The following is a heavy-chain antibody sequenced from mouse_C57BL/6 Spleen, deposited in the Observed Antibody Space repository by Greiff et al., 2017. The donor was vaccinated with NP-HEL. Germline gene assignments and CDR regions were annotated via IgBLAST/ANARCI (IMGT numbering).Heavy chain of an antibody. V-gene: IGHV1-81*01. D-gene: IGHD2-4*01. J-gene: IGHJ3*01. CDR1: GYTFTSYG. Sequence: QVQLKQSGAELARPGASVKLSCKASGYTFTSYGISWVKQRTGQGLEWIGEIYPRSGNTYYNEKFKGKATLTADKSSSTAYTELRSLTSEDSAVYFCARWDYDYDGGFAYWGQGTLVTVSA. CDR3: ARWDYDYDGGFAY. CDR2: IYPRSGNT.